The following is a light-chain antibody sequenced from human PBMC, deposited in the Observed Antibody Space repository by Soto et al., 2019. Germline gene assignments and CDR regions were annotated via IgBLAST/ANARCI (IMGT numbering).Light chain of an antibody. V-gene: IGLV2-14*01. CDR3: SSYTSSSTLV. Sequence: QSVLTQPASVSGSPGQSITISCTGTSSDVGGYNYVSWYQQHPGKAPKLMIXXXXXXXXXXXXXXSGSKSGNTASLTISGXXXXXXXDYYCSSYTSSSTLVFGTGTKLTVL. CDR1: SSDVGGYNY. J-gene: IGLJ1*01. CDR2: XXX.